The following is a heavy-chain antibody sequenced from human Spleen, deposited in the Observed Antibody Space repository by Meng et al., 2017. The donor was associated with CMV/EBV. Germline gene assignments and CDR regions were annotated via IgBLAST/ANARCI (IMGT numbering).Heavy chain of an antibody. J-gene: IGHJ4*02. D-gene: IGHD6-6*01. V-gene: IGHV3-11*04. CDR1: GFTFSDYY. CDR2: ISSSGSSI. CDR3: ARDWGSSSDYFDY. Sequence: GESLKISCAASGFTFSDYYMNWVRQAPGKGLDWVSYISSSGSSISYADPVKGRFTISRDNANNFLYLHMNSLSAEDTAVYYCARDWGSSSDYFDYWGQGTLVTVSS.